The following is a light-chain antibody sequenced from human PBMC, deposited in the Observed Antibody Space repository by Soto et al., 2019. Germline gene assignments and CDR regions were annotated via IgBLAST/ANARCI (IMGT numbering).Light chain of an antibody. CDR1: SSDIGGYNS. CDR2: DVT. Sequence: QSVLTQPPSASGSPGESVTISCTGTSSDIGGYNSVSWYQQYPGKAPKLMIYDVTKRPSGVPDRFSGSKSDNTASLTVSGLQAEDEADYFCCSFVAINNSVFGTGTKVTVL. J-gene: IGLJ1*01. V-gene: IGLV2-8*01. CDR3: CSFVAINNSV.